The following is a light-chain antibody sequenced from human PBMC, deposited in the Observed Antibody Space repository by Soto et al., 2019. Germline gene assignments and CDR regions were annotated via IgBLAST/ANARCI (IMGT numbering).Light chain of an antibody. Sequence: DIQMTQSPSSLSASVGDRVTITCRASQSVASYLNWYQQRPGKAPHLLMYGASNLQTGFQSRFSGSESGTAFPIIINHLQPDDFATYYCQQSYSITSFGPGTRVNLK. CDR1: QSVASY. CDR3: QQSYSITS. V-gene: IGKV1-39*01. J-gene: IGKJ3*01. CDR2: GAS.